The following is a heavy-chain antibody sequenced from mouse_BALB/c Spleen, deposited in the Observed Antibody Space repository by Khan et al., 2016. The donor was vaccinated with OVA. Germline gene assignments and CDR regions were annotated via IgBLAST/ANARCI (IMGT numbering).Heavy chain of an antibody. CDR3: TRGGYFGKSRFAY. CDR2: IYPGSDSI. CDR1: GYTLTSYG. Sequence: LHQPGSALVRPGASVKLSCKASGYTLTSYGMHWVKQRHGQALEWIGNIYPGSDSINYDEKLKSKGTLTVDTSSSTAYIHHSSLTSEDSAVYDGTRGGYFGKSRFAYWGQGTLVTVSA. D-gene: IGHD2-1*01. J-gene: IGHJ3*01. V-gene: IGHV1S22*01.